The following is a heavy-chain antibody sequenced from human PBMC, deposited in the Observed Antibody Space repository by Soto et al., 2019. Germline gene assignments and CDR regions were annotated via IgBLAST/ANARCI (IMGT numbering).Heavy chain of an antibody. CDR2: INAANGDT. V-gene: IGHV1-3*01. CDR3: ARKDYYGSGIYYFAY. Sequence: ASVKVSCKASGYTFNKYPMHWVRQAPGQGLEWMGWINAANGDTGYSQKFQGRVTLTRDTSASTAYMELSSLRSEDTAVYYCARKDYYGSGIYYFAYWGQGTLVTVSS. CDR1: GYTFNKYP. D-gene: IGHD3-10*01. J-gene: IGHJ4*02.